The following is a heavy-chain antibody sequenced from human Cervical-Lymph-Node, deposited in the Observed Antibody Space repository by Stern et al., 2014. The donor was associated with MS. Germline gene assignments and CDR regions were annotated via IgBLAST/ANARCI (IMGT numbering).Heavy chain of an antibody. V-gene: IGHV1-69*01. D-gene: IGHD3-16*02. Sequence: QVQLAESGAEVKKPGSSVKVSCKASGGTFSSYTIGWVLQAPGQGLEWMGGIIPMFGIANYAEKFQGRVTITADESTSTAYMDLSTLRSEDTAVYYCARATSDYIWGSYRYLDYWGQGTQVTVSS. CDR2: IIPMFGIA. CDR3: ARATSDYIWGSYRYLDY. CDR1: GGTFSSYT. J-gene: IGHJ4*02.